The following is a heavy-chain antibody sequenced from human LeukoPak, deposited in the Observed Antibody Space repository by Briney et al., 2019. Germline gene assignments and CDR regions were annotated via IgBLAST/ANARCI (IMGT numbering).Heavy chain of an antibody. V-gene: IGHV4-59*01. Sequence: SETLSLTCTASGGSISSYYWSWFRQPPGKGLEWIGYIYYSGSTNYNPSLKSRVTISVDTSKNQFSLKLSSVTAADTAVYYCARAVRFLEWLDVWGQGTTVTVSS. CDR3: ARAVRFLEWLDV. CDR1: GGSISSYY. J-gene: IGHJ6*02. D-gene: IGHD3-3*01. CDR2: IYYSGST.